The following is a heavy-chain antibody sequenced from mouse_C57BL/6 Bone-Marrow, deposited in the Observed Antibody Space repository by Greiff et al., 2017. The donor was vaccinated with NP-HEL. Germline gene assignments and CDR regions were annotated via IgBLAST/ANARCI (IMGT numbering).Heavy chain of an antibody. V-gene: IGHV1-50*01. D-gene: IGHD3-1*01. CDR2: IDPSDSYT. CDR3: ARSGIPAIAY. Sequence: VQLQQPGAELVKPGASVKLSCKASGYTFTSYWMQWVKQRPGQGLEWIGEIDPSDSYTNYNQKFKGKATLTVDTSSSTAYMQLSSLTSGDAAVYYCARSGIPAIAYWGQGTLVTVSA. J-gene: IGHJ3*01. CDR1: GYTFTSYW.